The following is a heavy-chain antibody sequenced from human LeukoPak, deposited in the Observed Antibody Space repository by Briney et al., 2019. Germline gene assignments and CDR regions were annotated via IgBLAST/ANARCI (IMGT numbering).Heavy chain of an antibody. V-gene: IGHV4-39*07. Sequence: SETLSLTCTVSGGSISSSSYYWGWIRQPPGKGLEWIGSIYYSGSTYYNPSLKSRVTISVDTSKNQFSLKLSSVTAADTAVYYCARYGVVVPAALDYWGQGTLVTVSS. CDR2: IYYSGST. J-gene: IGHJ4*02. CDR3: ARYGVVVPAALDY. D-gene: IGHD2-2*01. CDR1: GGSISSSSYY.